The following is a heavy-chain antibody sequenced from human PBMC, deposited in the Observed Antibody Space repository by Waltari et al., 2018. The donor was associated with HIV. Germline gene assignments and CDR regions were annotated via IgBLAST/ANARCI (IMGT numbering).Heavy chain of an antibody. V-gene: IGHV3-48*03. CDR3: AKVREKQLWLRNWDFDR. CDR2: ISSSGSSI. CDR1: GIPFRSKE. Sequence: EVMLVESGGGLVQPGGSVGFSCAASGIPFRSKEMKCVRHARGKGLGWISYISSSGSSIYYADAVKGRFTISRDNGKKSLYLQMNILRAEDTAVYYCAKVREKQLWLRNWDFDRWGRGTLVTVSS. D-gene: IGHD5-18*01. J-gene: IGHJ2*01.